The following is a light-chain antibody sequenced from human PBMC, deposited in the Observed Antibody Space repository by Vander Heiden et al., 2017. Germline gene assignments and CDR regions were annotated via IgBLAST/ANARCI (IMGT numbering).Light chain of an antibody. V-gene: IGLV2-11*01. CDR3: CSYAGSYTYV. Sequence: QSALTQPRSVSGSPGQSVTIPCTGTSSYVAGHNYVSWYQQHPGKAPKLMIYEVSKRPSGVPDRYSGSKSGNTASLTISGLQADDEADYYCCSYAGSYTYVFGTGTKVTVL. CDR1: SSYVAGHNY. CDR2: EVS. J-gene: IGLJ1*01.